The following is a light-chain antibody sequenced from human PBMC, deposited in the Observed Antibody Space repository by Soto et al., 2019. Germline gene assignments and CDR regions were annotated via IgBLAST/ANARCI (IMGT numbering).Light chain of an antibody. CDR3: LLYHGGAWV. CDR1: TGAVTSGYY. CDR2: STS. J-gene: IGLJ3*02. Sequence: QTVVTQEPSLTVSPGGTVTLTCTSSTGAVTSGYYPNWFQQKPGQAPRALIYSTSNQHSWTPARFSGSLLGGKAALTLAGVQPEDEDEYYCLLYHGGAWVFGGGTQLTVL. V-gene: IGLV7-43*01.